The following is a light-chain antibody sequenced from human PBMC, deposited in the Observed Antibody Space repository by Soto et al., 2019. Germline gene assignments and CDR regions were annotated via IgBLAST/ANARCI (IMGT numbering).Light chain of an antibody. CDR1: QSVSSSY. V-gene: IGKV3-20*01. CDR3: PQYGSSPLYT. CDR2: GAS. Sequence: EIVLTQSPGTLSLSPGERATLSCRASQSVSSSYLAWYQQKPGQAPRLLIYGASSKATGIPDRFRGSGSGTDFSLTISRLEPADFEVDYCPQYGSSPLYTFGQGKKLE. J-gene: IGKJ2*01.